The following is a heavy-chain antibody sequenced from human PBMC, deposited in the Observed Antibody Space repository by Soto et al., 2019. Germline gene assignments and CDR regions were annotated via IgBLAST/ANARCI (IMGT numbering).Heavy chain of an antibody. J-gene: IGHJ6*02. V-gene: IGHV1-3*01. CDR1: GYTFTRYA. CDR3: ARGPRAAQGSYGMDV. D-gene: IGHD3-10*01. Sequence: GGSVKVSCKGSGYTFTRYAMHWVRPAPGQRLEWMGWINAGNGNTKYSQKFQGRVTITRDTSASTAYMELSSLRSEDTAVYYCARGPRAAQGSYGMDVWGQGTTVTVSS. CDR2: INAGNGNT.